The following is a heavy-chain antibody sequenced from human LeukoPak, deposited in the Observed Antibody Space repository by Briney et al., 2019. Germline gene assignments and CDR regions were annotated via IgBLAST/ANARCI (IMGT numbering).Heavy chain of an antibody. CDR3: ARDSAPWTRPLDI. V-gene: IGHV4-30-2*01. D-gene: IGHD1-1*01. J-gene: IGHJ3*02. Sequence: PSETLSLTCAVSGGSISSGGYSWSWIRQPPGKGLEWIGYIYHSGSTYYNPSLKSRVTISVDRSKNQFSLKLSSVTAADTAVYYCARDSAPWTRPLDIWGQGTMVTVSS. CDR1: GGSISSGGYS. CDR2: IYHSGST.